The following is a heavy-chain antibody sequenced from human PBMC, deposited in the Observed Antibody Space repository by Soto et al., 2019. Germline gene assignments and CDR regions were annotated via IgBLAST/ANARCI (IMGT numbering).Heavy chain of an antibody. CDR3: ARDQINRAFDI. J-gene: IGHJ3*02. Sequence: ASVKVSCKASGYTFTSYYMHWVRQAPGQGLEWMGIINPSGGSTSYAQKFQGRVTMTRDTSTSTVYMELSSLRSDDTAVYYCARDQINRAFDIWGQGTMVTVSS. V-gene: IGHV1-46*01. CDR1: GYTFTSYY. CDR2: INPSGGST.